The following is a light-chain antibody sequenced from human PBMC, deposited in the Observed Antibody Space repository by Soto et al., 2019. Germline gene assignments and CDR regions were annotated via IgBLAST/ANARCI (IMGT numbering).Light chain of an antibody. CDR3: QQFNSYLT. CDR2: DAS. V-gene: IGKV1-13*02. Sequence: AIQLTQSPSSLSASVGDRVTITCRASQGISSALAWYQQKPGKAPKLLIYDASSLEGGVPSRFSGSGSGTDFTLTISSLQPEDFATYYCQQFNSYLTFGQGTRLEIK. CDR1: QGISSA. J-gene: IGKJ5*01.